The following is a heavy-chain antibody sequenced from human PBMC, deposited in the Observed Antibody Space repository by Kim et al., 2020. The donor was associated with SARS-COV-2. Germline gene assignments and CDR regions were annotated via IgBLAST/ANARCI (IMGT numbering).Heavy chain of an antibody. Sequence: TKCSQKFRGRGTITRDKTASTAYMELSSPRSEDTAVYYCARGSGWAFDYWGQGTLVTVAS. J-gene: IGHJ4*02. CDR3: ARGSGWAFDY. D-gene: IGHD6-19*01. CDR2: T. V-gene: IGHV1-3*01.